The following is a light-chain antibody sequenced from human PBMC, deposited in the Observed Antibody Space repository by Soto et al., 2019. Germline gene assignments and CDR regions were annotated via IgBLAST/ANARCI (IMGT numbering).Light chain of an antibody. J-gene: IGKJ1*01. V-gene: IGKV3-20*01. CDR3: QKYGDLPWT. CDR2: GAS. Sequence: ALTQSPVTLSSSPGEIATLSCSASQSVSSNYLAWYQQKPGQAPRLLIYGASSRATGIPDRFSGSGSGTDFTLTINRLEPEDFAVYYCQKYGDLPWTFGQGTKVDIK. CDR1: QSVSSNY.